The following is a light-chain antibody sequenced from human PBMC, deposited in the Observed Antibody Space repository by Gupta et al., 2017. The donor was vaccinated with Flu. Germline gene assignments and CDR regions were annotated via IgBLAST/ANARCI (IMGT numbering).Light chain of an antibody. CDR3: QQYGSSPHT. J-gene: IGKJ3*01. Sequence: EIVLTQSPGALSLSPGERATLSCRASQSVSSSYLAWYQQKPGQAPRLLIYGASSRATGIPDRFSGSGSGTDFTLTISRLEPEDFAVYYCQQYGSSPHTFGHGTKVDLK. V-gene: IGKV3-20*01. CDR2: GAS. CDR1: QSVSSSY.